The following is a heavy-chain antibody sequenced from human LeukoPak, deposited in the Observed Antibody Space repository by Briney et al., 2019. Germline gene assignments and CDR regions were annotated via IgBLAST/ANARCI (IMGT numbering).Heavy chain of an antibody. V-gene: IGHV1-46*01. CDR2: INPSVSST. J-gene: IGHJ4*02. CDR3: AKGYCTGASCYVLDS. Sequence: ASVKVSCKASAYAFTTNYIHWVRQAPGQGLEWMGTINPSVSSTTYGQRFRGRVTMTRDTSTATVYMDLGSLTSEDTAIYYCAKGYCTGASCYVLDSWGQGTLVTVSS. CDR1: AYAFTTNY. D-gene: IGHD2-15*01.